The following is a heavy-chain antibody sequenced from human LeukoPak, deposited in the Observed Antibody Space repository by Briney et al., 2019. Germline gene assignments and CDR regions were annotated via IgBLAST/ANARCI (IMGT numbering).Heavy chain of an antibody. CDR1: GFSFSDYY. CDR2: ISDSGTTI. J-gene: IGHJ4*02. CDR3: ARGRGQWLSPDY. V-gene: IGHV3-11*01. Sequence: GGSLRLSCAASGFSFSDYYMNWFRQTPGKGLEWISYISDSGTTIYYADSVRGRFTISRDNAKNSLFLQMNSLRGEDTAVYSCARGRGQWLSPDYWGQGTLVTVSS. D-gene: IGHD6-19*01.